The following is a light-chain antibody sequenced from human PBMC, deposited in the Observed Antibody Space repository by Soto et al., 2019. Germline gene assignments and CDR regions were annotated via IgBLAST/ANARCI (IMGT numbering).Light chain of an antibody. CDR1: QYVRNW. V-gene: IGKV1-5*03. J-gene: IGKJ1*01. Sequence: DIQMTQSPSTLSASVGDGVTISCRASQYVRNWLAWYQQKPGKAPRLLISKASSLQDGVPSRFSGSGSGTQFTLNITRLQPDDVATYYGQQYNTFSRTFGQGTRVDIK. CDR3: QQYNTFSRT. CDR2: KAS.